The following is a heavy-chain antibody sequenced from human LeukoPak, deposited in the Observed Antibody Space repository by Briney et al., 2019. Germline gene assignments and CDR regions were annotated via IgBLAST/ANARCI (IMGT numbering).Heavy chain of an antibody. CDR3: ARDLAWGGY. D-gene: IGHD7-27*01. V-gene: IGHV3-21*01. CDR1: GFTFDDYA. J-gene: IGHJ4*02. CDR2: ITSSSSSM. Sequence: PGGSLRLSCAASGFTFDDYAMHWVRQAPGKGLEWVSSITSSSSSMYSADSVKGRLTISRDNAKNSLYLQMNSLRAEDTAVYYCARDLAWGGYWGQGTLVTVSS.